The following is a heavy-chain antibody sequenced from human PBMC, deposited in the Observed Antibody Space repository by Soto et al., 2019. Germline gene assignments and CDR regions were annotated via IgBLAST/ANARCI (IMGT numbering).Heavy chain of an antibody. CDR2: IFHGGTT. CDR3: ARHADSSSYYYPFDY. CDR1: RYSISSGYY. Sequence: SETLSLTCFVSRYSISSGYYWGWIRQPPGKGLEWIGSIFHGGTTYYNPSLKSRLTISVDTSKNQFSLTLSSVTAADMAVYYCARHADSSSYYYPFDYWGQGSLVTVSS. J-gene: IGHJ4*02. D-gene: IGHD3-22*01. V-gene: IGHV4-38-2*01.